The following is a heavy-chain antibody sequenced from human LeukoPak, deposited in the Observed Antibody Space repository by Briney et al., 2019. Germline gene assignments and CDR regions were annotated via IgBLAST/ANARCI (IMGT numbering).Heavy chain of an antibody. CDR3: ARKSLWFGRYYYGMDV. J-gene: IGHJ6*02. Sequence: PGGSLRLSCAASGFTVSSNYMSWVRQAPGKGLEWGSVIYSGGSTYYADSVKGRFTISRDNSKNTLYLQMNSLRAEDTAVYYCARKSLWFGRYYYGMDVWGQGTTVTVSS. V-gene: IGHV3-53*01. CDR2: IYSGGST. D-gene: IGHD3-10*01. CDR1: GFTVSSNY.